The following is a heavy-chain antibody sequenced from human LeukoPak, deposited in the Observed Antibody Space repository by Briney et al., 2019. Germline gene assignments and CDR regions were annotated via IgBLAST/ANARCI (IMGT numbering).Heavy chain of an antibody. CDR3: ARVDYGGFDP. J-gene: IGHJ5*02. D-gene: IGHD4-23*01. V-gene: IGHV4-34*01. CDR2: INHSGST. Sequence: SSETLSLTCAVYGGSFSGYYWSWIRQPPGKGLEWIGEINHSGSTNYNPSLKSRVTISVDTSKNQFSLKLSSVTAADTAVYYCARVDYGGFDPWGQGTWSPSPQ. CDR1: GGSFSGYY.